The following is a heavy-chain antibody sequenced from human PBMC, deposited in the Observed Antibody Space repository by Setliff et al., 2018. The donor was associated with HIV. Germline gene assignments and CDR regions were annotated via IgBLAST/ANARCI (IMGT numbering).Heavy chain of an antibody. CDR3: ARKGSSSRSQEYYYDF. CDR1: GGSFNGYY. Sequence: SETLSLTCAVYGGSFNGYYWSWIRQPPGKGLEWIGYIYTTGSTNYNPSLRSRVTISVDTSKNQFSLRLTSVAALDTAVYYCARKGSSSRSQEYYYDFWGQGTLVTVSS. D-gene: IGHD6-13*01. CDR2: IYTTGST. V-gene: IGHV4-4*09. J-gene: IGHJ4*02.